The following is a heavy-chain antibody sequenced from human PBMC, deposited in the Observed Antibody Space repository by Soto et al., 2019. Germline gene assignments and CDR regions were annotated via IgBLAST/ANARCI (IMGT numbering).Heavy chain of an antibody. CDR3: ARQYDYVWGSYRFSWFDP. J-gene: IGHJ5*02. D-gene: IGHD3-16*02. CDR1: GFTFSSYE. CDR2: ISSSGSTI. V-gene: IGHV3-48*03. Sequence: GGSLRLSCAASGFTFSSYEMNWVRQAPGKGLEWVSYISSSGSTIYYADSVKGRFTISRDNAKNSLYLQMNSLRAEDTAVYYCARQYDYVWGSYRFSWFDPWGQGTLVTVSS.